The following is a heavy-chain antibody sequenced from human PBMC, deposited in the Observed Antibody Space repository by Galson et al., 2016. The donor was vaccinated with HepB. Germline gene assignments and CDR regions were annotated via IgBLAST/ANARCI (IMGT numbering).Heavy chain of an antibody. CDR3: ARGEGYNLY. CDR1: GDSISSTNYY. V-gene: IGHV4-61*05. Sequence: SETLSLTCTVSGDSISSTNYYWGWLRQTPEKGLEWIGYAFYSGITNYNPSLKSRVTISIDTSKNQFSLKLSSVTAADTAVYYCARGEGYNLYWGQGTLVTVSS. J-gene: IGHJ4*02. CDR2: AFYSGIT. D-gene: IGHD5-24*01.